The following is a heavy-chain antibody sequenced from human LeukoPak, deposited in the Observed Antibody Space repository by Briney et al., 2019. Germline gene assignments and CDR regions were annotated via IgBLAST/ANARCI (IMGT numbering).Heavy chain of an antibody. CDR2: ISSNGEST. CDR1: GFTLRSFA. V-gene: IGHV3-64*04. D-gene: IGHD3-22*01. Sequence: GGSLRLSCSSSGFTLRSFAMHWVRQAPGKGLDYISSISSNGESTYYADSVKGRFTISGDNAEKSLYLQMHSLRAEDTAVYYCARDSHKFDSSGYYPDAFDIWGQGTMVTVSS. J-gene: IGHJ3*02. CDR3: ARDSHKFDSSGYYPDAFDI.